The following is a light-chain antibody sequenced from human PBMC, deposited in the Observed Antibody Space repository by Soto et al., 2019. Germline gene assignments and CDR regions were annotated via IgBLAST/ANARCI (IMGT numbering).Light chain of an antibody. J-gene: IGKJ3*01. Sequence: DIHMTHSPSSLSSSVLYIFTMTCRASQSISSYLNWYQQKPGKAPKLLIYAASSLQSGVPSRFSGSGSGTDFTLTISSLQPEDFATYYCQQSYSTPFFGPGTKVDI. CDR1: QSISSY. V-gene: IGKV1-39*01. CDR3: QQSYSTPF. CDR2: AAS.